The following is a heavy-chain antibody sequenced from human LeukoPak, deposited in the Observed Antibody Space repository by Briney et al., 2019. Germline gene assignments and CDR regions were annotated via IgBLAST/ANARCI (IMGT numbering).Heavy chain of an antibody. V-gene: IGHV3-23*01. CDR3: AKDWSGYCSGGSCYSGHDY. Sequence: GGSLRLSCAASGFTFSSYAMSWVCQAPGKGLEWVSAISGSGGSTYYADSVKGRFTISRDNSKNTLYLQMNSLRAEDTAVYYCAKDWSGYCSGGSCYSGHDYWGQGTLVTVSS. J-gene: IGHJ4*02. CDR1: GFTFSSYA. D-gene: IGHD2-15*01. CDR2: ISGSGGST.